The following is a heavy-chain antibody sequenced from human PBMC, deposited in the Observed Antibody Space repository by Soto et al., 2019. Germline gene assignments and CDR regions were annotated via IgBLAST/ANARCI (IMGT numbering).Heavy chain of an antibody. D-gene: IGHD2-2*02. V-gene: IGHV1-69*01. Sequence: QVQLVQSGAEVKKPGSSVKVSCKAPGGTLSSYAINWVRQAPGQGLEWMGGIIPIFGSANYAPKFQGRVTISADVSTSTGYMEVSSLRSEDTAVYYCAGTREIPFYHGMDVWGQGTTVTVSS. CDR2: IIPIFGSA. CDR3: AGTREIPFYHGMDV. J-gene: IGHJ6*02. CDR1: GGTLSSYA.